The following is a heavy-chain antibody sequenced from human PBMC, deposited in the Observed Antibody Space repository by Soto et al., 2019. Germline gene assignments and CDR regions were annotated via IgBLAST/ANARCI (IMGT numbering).Heavy chain of an antibody. J-gene: IGHJ4*02. D-gene: IGHD5-18*01. V-gene: IGHV3-30*18. CDR1: GFTFSSYG. Sequence: QVQLVESGGGVVQPGRSLRLSCAASGFTFSSYGMHWVRQAPGKGLEWVAVISYDGSNKYYADSVKGRFTISRDNSKNTLYLQMNSLRAEDTAVYYRAKAADAHLNTAMGYWGQGTLVTVSS. CDR3: AKAADAHLNTAMGY. CDR2: ISYDGSNK.